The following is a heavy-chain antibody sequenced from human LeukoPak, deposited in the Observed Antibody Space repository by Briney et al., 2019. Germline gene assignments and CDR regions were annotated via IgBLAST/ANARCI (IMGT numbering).Heavy chain of an antibody. CDR2: IYHSGST. CDR1: GGSISSSNW. Sequence: PSGTLSLTCAVSGGSISSSNWWSWVRQPPGKGLEWIGEIYHSGSTNYNPSLKSRVTISVDKSKNQFSLKLSSVTAADTAVYYCARVADYGDYPNWFDPWGQGTLVTVSS. CDR3: ARVADYGDYPNWFDP. J-gene: IGHJ5*02. V-gene: IGHV4-4*02. D-gene: IGHD4-17*01.